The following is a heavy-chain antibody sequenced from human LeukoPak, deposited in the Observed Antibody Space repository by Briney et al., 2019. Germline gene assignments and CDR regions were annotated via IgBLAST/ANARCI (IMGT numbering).Heavy chain of an antibody. V-gene: IGHV3-73*01. D-gene: IGHD1-26*01. CDR3: TRLAGAIHY. CDR2: IRSKANSYAT. J-gene: IGHJ4*02. CDR1: GFTFSSYN. Sequence: PGGSLRLSCAASGFTFSSYNMNWVCQASGKGLEWVGRIRSKANSYATAYAASVKGRFTISRDDSKNTAYLQMNSLKTEDTAVYYCTRLAGAIHYWGQGTLVTVSS.